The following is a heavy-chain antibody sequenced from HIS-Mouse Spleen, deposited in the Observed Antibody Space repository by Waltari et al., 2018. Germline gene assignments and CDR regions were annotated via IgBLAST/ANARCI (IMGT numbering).Heavy chain of an antibody. CDR1: GGSISSSSYY. J-gene: IGHJ5*02. V-gene: IGHV4-39*07. CDR3: ARDYGDNWFDP. Sequence: QLQLQESGPGLVKPSETLSPTCTVSGGSISSSSYYWGWIRQPPGKGLEWIGSIYYSGSTYYNPSLKSRVTISVDTSKNQFSLKLSSVTAADTAVYYCARDYGDNWFDPWGQGTLVTVSS. D-gene: IGHD4-17*01. CDR2: IYYSGST.